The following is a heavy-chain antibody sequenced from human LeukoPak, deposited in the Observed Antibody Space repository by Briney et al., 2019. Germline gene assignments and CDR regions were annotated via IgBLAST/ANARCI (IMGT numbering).Heavy chain of an antibody. J-gene: IGHJ4*02. CDR1: GFTFSSYA. V-gene: IGHV3-33*08. Sequence: GGSLRLSCAASGFTFSSYAMSWVRQAPGKGLEWVAVIWYDGSNKYYADSVKGRFTISRDNSKNTLYLQMNSLRAEDTAVYYCARGSQFGPLDYWGQGTLVTVSS. CDR3: ARGSQFGPLDY. CDR2: IWYDGSNK. D-gene: IGHD3-10*01.